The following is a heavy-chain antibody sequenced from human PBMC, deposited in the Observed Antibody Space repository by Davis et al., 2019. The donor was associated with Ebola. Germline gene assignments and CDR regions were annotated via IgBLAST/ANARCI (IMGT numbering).Heavy chain of an antibody. Sequence: ASVKVSCQASGYTFTGYYMYWVRQAPGQGLEWMGWINPNSGGTNYAQKFQGRVTMTRDTSISTAYMELSRLRSDDTAVYYCARDRGSSWYLLDYWGQGTLVTVSS. V-gene: IGHV1-2*02. D-gene: IGHD6-13*01. CDR1: GYTFTGYY. J-gene: IGHJ4*02. CDR3: ARDRGSSWYLLDY. CDR2: INPNSGGT.